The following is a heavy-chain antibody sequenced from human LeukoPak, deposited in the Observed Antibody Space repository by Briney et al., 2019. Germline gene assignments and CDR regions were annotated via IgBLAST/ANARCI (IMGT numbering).Heavy chain of an antibody. Sequence: AASVKVSCKASGGTFSSYAISWVRQAPGQGLEWMGRIIPILGIANYAQKFQGRVTITADKSTSTAYMELSSLRSEDTAVYYCARDLDYGGDCYSIYWGQGTLVTVSS. D-gene: IGHD2-21*02. J-gene: IGHJ4*02. CDR3: ARDLDYGGDCYSIY. CDR2: IIPILGIA. V-gene: IGHV1-69*04. CDR1: GGTFSSYA.